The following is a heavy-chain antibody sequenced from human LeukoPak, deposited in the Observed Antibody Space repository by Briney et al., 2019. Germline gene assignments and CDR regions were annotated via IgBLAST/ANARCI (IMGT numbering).Heavy chain of an antibody. V-gene: IGHV1-24*01. CDR2: FDPEEGQT. J-gene: IGHJ6*02. CDR1: GYTLTELS. D-gene: IGHD3-16*02. Sequence: ASVKLSCKVSGYTLTELSMHWVRQAPGKGIECMGGFDPEEGQTIYAQKFQGRVTMPEDTSTDTAYMELRSLRSEDSVVDYCATAGVMITFGGVIVIPPYYYGMDVWGQGTTVTVSS. CDR3: ATAGVMITFGGVIVIPPYYYGMDV.